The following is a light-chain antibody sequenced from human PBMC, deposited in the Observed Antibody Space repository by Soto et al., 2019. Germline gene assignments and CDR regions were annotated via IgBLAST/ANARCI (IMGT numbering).Light chain of an antibody. J-gene: IGKJ1*01. CDR3: QQYHSYPLV. V-gene: IGKV1-8*01. CDR2: AAS. CDR1: QAISSY. Sequence: AIRMTQSPSSLSASTGDRVTITCRASQAISSYLAWYQQKPGKAPKLLIYAASTLQSGVPSRFSGSGSGTDFTLTISCLQSEDFSTYYCQQYHSYPLVFGQWTKVEIK.